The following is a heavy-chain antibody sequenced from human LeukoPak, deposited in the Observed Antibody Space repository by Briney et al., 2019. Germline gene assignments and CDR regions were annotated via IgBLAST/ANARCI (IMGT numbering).Heavy chain of an antibody. CDR1: GGSFSGYY. V-gene: IGHV4-34*01. J-gene: IGHJ4*02. Sequence: MASETLSLTCAVYGGSFSGYYWSWIRQPPGKGLEWIGEINHSGSTNYNPSLKSRVTISVDTSKNQFSLKLSSVTAADTAVYYCARLSTGEDAFQNNNFDYWGQGTLVTVSS. CDR2: INHSGST. CDR3: ARLSTGEDAFQNNNFDY. D-gene: IGHD7-27*01.